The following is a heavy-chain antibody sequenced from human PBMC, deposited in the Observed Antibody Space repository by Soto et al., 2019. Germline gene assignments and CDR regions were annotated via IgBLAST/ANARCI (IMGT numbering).Heavy chain of an antibody. CDR2: ISAYNGNT. D-gene: IGHD3-10*01. J-gene: IGHJ6*02. CDR1: GYTFTSYG. V-gene: IGHV1-18*04. CDR3: ARGLWLRSYYGSWSDLIPVNYYYYGMDV. Sequence: WXSVKVSCQASGYTFTSYGISWVRQAPGQGLEWMGWISAYNGNTNYAQKLQGRVTMNTDTSTSTAYMERRSLSSDDTSVYYCARGLWLRSYYGSWSDLIPVNYYYYGMDVWGQGTTVTVSS.